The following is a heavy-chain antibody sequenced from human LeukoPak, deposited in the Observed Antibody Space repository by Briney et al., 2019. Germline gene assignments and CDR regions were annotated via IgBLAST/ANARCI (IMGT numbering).Heavy chain of an antibody. CDR2: ISAYNGNT. J-gene: IGHJ4*02. CDR1: GYTFTSYG. D-gene: IGHD3-22*01. Sequence: ASVKVSCKASGYTFTSYGISWVRQAPGQGLEWMGWISAYNGNTNYAQKLQGRVTMTTDTSTSTAYMELRSLRSDDTAVYYCAREGGNYHDSSGTDFDYWGQGTLVTVSS. V-gene: IGHV1-18*01. CDR3: AREGGNYHDSSGTDFDY.